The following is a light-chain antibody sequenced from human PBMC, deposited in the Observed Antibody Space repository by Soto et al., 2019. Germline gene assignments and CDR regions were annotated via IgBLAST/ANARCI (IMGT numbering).Light chain of an antibody. CDR2: EGI. CDR1: SSDIGTYNL. V-gene: IGLV2-23*01. J-gene: IGLJ1*01. CDR3: CSYAGSGTDNYV. Sequence: QSALTQPASVSGSPGQSITSSCTGTSSDIGTYNLVSWYQHYPGKAPKLMIYEGIKRPSGVSNRFSGSKSVNTAFLTISGLQAEDEADYYCCSYAGSGTDNYVFGSGTKVTVL.